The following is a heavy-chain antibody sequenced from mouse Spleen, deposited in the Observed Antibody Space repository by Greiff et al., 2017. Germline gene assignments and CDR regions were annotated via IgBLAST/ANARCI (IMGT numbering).Heavy chain of an antibody. Sequence: VQLKESGPELVKPGDSVKISCKASGYSFTGYFMNWVMQSHGKSLEWIGRINPYNGDTFYNQKFKGKATLTVDKSSSTAHMELRSLTSEDSAVYYCARDGYYVNYAMDYWGQGTSVTVSS. V-gene: IGHV1-20*01. CDR1: GYSFTGYF. CDR2: INPYNGDT. J-gene: IGHJ4*01. D-gene: IGHD2-3*01. CDR3: ARDGYYVNYAMDY.